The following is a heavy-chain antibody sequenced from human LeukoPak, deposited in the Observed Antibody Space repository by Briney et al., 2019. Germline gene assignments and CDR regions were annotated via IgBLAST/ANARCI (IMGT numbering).Heavy chain of an antibody. CDR3: AKVVGIWIGEMCDAFDV. CDR1: GFALSKYW. D-gene: IGHD3-10*01. Sequence: GGSLRLSCAASGFALSKYWMSWVRQAPGKGLEWVSAISHRGDRTYYADSVKGRFTISRDNSKNILYLQMNGLRAEDTALYYCAKVVGIWIGEMCDAFDVWGHGTMVAVSS. CDR2: ISHRGDRT. V-gene: IGHV3-23*01. J-gene: IGHJ3*01.